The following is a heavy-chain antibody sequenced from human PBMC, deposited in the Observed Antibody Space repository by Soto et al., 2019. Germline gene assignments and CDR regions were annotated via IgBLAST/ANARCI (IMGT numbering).Heavy chain of an antibody. Sequence: LSLTCTVSGGSLSTTSYYWGWIRQPPGKGLEWIGNIYYSGSTYYNPSLQSRVTISVDTSKNQFSLKLTSVTAADTALYYCARMYATSPEFDSWGQGTLVTVSS. CDR3: ARMYATSPEFDS. D-gene: IGHD2-8*01. J-gene: IGHJ4*02. CDR2: IYYSGST. V-gene: IGHV4-39*01. CDR1: GGSLSTTSYY.